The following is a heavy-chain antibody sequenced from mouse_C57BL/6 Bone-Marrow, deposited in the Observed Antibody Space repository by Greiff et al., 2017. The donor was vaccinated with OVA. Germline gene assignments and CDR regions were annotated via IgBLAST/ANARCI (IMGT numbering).Heavy chain of an antibody. V-gene: IGHV1-18*01. CDR1: GYTFTDYN. D-gene: IGHD6-1*01. CDR2: INPNNGGT. CDR3: ARGGSWYFDV. J-gene: IGHJ1*03. Sequence: EVQLQQSGPELVKPGASVKIPCKASGYTFTDYNMDWVKQSHGKSLEWIGDINPNNGGTIYNQKFKGKATLTVDKSSSTAYMELRSLTSEDTAVYYCARGGSWYFDVCGTGTTVTVSS.